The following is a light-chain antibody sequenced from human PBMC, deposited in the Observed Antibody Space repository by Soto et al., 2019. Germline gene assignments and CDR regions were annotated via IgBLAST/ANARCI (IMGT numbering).Light chain of an antibody. J-gene: IGKJ1*01. V-gene: IGKV3-11*01. CDR1: QYINTR. CDR3: HQRQSWPRT. CDR2: QTS. Sequence: EIVLTQSPATLSSIQGDRVTLYCRASQYINTRLAWYQHRPGQAPRLLIYQTSIRAAGIPARFSASGSGTDFTLTISDVQPEDFALYYCHQRQSWPRTFGQGTKVDIK.